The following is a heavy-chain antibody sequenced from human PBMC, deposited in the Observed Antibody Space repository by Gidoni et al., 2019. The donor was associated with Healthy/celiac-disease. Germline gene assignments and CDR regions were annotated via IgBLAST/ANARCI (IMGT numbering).Heavy chain of an antibody. J-gene: IGHJ2*01. CDR2: ISYDGSNK. D-gene: IGHD3-22*01. CDR3: ARNPTRFYDSSGYYSFDWYFDL. V-gene: IGHV3-30*03. CDR1: GFTFSSYG. Sequence: QVQLVESGGGVVQPERSLRLSCAASGFTFSSYGMHWVRQAPGKGLEWVAVISYDGSNKYYADSVKGRFTISRDNSKNTLYLQMNSLRAEDTAVYYCARNPTRFYDSSGYYSFDWYFDLWGRGTLVTVSS.